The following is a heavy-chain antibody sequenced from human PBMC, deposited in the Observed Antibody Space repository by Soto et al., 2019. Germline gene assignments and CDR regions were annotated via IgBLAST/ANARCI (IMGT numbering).Heavy chain of an antibody. CDR3: AREGVSSGWYGNYYGMDV. J-gene: IGHJ6*02. CDR2: TYYRSKWYN. D-gene: IGHD6-19*01. V-gene: IGHV6-1*01. Sequence: SQTLSLPCAISGDSVSSNSAAWNFIRQSPSRGLELLGRTYYRSKWYNDYAVSVKSRITINPDTSKNQFSLQLNSVTPEDTAVYYCAREGVSSGWYGNYYGMDVWGQGTRVTVSS. CDR1: GDSVSSNSAA.